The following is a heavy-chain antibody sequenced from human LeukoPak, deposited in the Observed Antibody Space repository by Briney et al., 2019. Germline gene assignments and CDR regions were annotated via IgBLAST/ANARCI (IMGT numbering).Heavy chain of an antibody. J-gene: IGHJ4*02. V-gene: IGHV4-34*01. CDR2: INHSGST. Sequence: SETLSLTCAVYGGSFSGYYWSWIRQPPGKGLEWIGEINHSGSTNYNPSLKSRVTISVDTSKNQFSLKVSSVTAADTAVYYCASNYYGSGSLDYWGQGSLVTVSS. CDR1: GGSFSGYY. CDR3: ASNYYGSGSLDY. D-gene: IGHD3-10*01.